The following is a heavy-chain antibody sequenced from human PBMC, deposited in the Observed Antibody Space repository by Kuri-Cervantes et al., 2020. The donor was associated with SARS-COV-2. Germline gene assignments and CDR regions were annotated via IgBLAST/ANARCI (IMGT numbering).Heavy chain of an antibody. Sequence: SLKISCAASGFTFDDYAMHWVRQAPGKGLEWVSGISWNSGSIGYADSVKGRFTISRDNAKNSPYLQMNSLRAEDTAVYYCAKDQGDSYGISYFDYWGQGTLVTVSS. V-gene: IGHV3-9*01. J-gene: IGHJ4*02. CDR2: ISWNSGSI. CDR3: AKDQGDSYGISYFDY. CDR1: GFTFDDYA. D-gene: IGHD5-18*01.